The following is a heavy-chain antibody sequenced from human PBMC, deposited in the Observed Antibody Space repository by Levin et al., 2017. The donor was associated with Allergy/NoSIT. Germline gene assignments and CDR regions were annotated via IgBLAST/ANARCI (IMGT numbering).Heavy chain of an antibody. J-gene: IGHJ4*02. Sequence: PGGSLRLSCVGSGFTFSNAWMSWVRQATGKGLEWIGRVKSRDDGGAIDSAAPVKDRFIISRDDSINTVFLEMNSLRTDDTAVYYCTTGQLWGQGTVVTVSP. CDR1: GFTFSNAW. V-gene: IGHV3-15*01. CDR3: TTGQL. CDR2: VKSRDDGGAI. D-gene: IGHD1-1*01.